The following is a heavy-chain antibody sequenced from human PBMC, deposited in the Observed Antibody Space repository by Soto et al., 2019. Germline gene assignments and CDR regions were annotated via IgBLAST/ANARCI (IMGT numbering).Heavy chain of an antibody. J-gene: IGHJ4*02. Sequence: QVQIQQWGAGLLKPSETLSLTCVVYGGSFSGYYWSWIRQSPGRGLEWIGEINHSGNSNYNPSLKSRITMLVDTPKNQFSLELSSVTAADTALYYCARRKTFSPYYFDYWGQGTLVTVSS. CDR2: INHSGNS. D-gene: IGHD3-16*01. CDR3: ARRKTFSPYYFDY. CDR1: GGSFSGYY. V-gene: IGHV4-34*01.